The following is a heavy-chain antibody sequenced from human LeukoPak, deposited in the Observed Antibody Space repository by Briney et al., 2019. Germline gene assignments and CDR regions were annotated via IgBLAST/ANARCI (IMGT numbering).Heavy chain of an antibody. Sequence: GGSLRLSCSPSGFTFSNFAMHWARQAPGQGLEYVSAISSDGDITDYADSVKGRFTISRDNSKNTLYLQMSSLRGEDTAVYYCVKDRGWSYYYYGLDVWGQGTLVTVSS. V-gene: IGHV3-64D*09. D-gene: IGHD3-10*01. CDR1: GFTFSNFA. J-gene: IGHJ6*02. CDR3: VKDRGWSYYYYGLDV. CDR2: ISSDGDIT.